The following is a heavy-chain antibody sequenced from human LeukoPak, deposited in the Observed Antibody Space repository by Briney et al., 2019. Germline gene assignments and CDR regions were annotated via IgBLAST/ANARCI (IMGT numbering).Heavy chain of an antibody. J-gene: IGHJ4*02. D-gene: IGHD6-19*01. Sequence: SETLSLTCTVSGGSISSGGYYWSWIRQHPGKGLEWIGYIYYSGSTYYNPSLKSRVTISVDTSKNQFSLKLSSVTAADTAVYYCASGWLQQGSFDYWGQGTLVTVSS. CDR3: ASGWLQQGSFDY. CDR1: GGSISSGGYY. CDR2: IYYSGST. V-gene: IGHV4-31*03.